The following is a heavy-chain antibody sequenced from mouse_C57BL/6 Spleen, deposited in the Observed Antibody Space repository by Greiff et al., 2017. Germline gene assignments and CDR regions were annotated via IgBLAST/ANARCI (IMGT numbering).Heavy chain of an antibody. J-gene: IGHJ4*01. CDR1: GYAFSSYW. D-gene: IGHD3-1*01. V-gene: IGHV1-80*01. Sequence: QVHVKQSGAELVKPGASVKISCKASGYAFSSYWMNWVKQRPGKGLEWIGQIYPGDGDTNYNGKFKGKATLTADKSSSTAYMQLSSLTSEDSAVYFCARKGYDYAMDYWGQGTSVTVSS. CDR2: IYPGDGDT. CDR3: ARKGYDYAMDY.